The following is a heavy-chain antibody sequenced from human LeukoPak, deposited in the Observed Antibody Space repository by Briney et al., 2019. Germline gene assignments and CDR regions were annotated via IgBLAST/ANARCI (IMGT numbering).Heavy chain of an antibody. CDR3: ARGQRRVVPAAFPNYYYYYCMDV. CDR2: INHSGST. Sequence: PSETLSLTCAVYGGSFSGYYWSWIRQPPGKGLEWIGEINHSGSTNYNPSLKSRVTISVDTSKNQFSLKLSSVTAADTAVYYCARGQRRVVPAAFPNYYYYYCMDVWGKGTTVTVSS. V-gene: IGHV4-34*01. J-gene: IGHJ6*03. CDR1: GGSFSGYY. D-gene: IGHD2-2*01.